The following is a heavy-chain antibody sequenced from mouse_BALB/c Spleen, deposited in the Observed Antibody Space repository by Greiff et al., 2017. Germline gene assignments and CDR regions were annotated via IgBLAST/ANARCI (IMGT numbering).Heavy chain of an antibody. V-gene: IGHV1-14*01. CDR3: ARPSYYGNYDAMDY. CDR2: INPYNDGT. J-gene: IGHJ4*01. D-gene: IGHD2-10*01. Sequence: LVESGPELVKPGASVKMSCKASGYTFTSYVMHWVKQKPGQGLEWIGYINPYNDGTKYNEKFKGKATLTSDKSSSTAYMELSSLTSEDSAVYYCARPSYYGNYDAMDYWGQGTSVTVSS. CDR1: GYTFTSYV.